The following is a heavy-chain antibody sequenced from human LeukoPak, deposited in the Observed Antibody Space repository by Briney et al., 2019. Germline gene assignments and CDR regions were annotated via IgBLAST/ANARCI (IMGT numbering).Heavy chain of an antibody. CDR2: INPNSGGT. V-gene: IGHV1-2*02. Sequence: ASVKVSCKASGYTFTGYYMHWVRQAPGQGLEWMGWINPNSGGTNYAQKFQGRVTMTRDTSISTAYMELSRLRSDDTAVYYCATPRSREEADVFDIWGQGTMVTVSS. J-gene: IGHJ3*02. CDR3: ATPRSREEADVFDI. CDR1: GYTFTGYY.